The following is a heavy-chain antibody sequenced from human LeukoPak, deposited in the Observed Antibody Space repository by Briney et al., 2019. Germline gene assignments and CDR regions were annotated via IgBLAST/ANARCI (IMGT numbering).Heavy chain of an antibody. CDR2: IYSSGST. CDR3: ARDYYYHNSGFFGY. D-gene: IGHD3-22*01. V-gene: IGHV4-4*07. J-gene: IGHJ4*02. Sequence: SETLSLTCTVSGDSISSYYWSWIRQPAEKGLEWIGRIYSSGSTHYNPSLKSRVTMSADPSKNQFSLRLSSLTAADSAVYFCARDYYYHNSGFFGYWGQGTLVTVSS. CDR1: GDSISSYY.